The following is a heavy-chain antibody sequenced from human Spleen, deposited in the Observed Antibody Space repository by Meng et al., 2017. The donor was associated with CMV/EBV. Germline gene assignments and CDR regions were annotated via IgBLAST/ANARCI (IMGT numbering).Heavy chain of an antibody. D-gene: IGHD3-9*01. CDR2: MNPNSGNT. V-gene: IGHV1-8*03. J-gene: IGHJ4*02. Sequence: TSYDINWVRQATGQGLEWMGWMNPNSGNTGYAQKFQGRVTITRNTSISTAYMELSSLRSEDTAVYYCARGVILRYFDWLSYPRYYFDYWGQGTLVTVSS. CDR1: TSYD. CDR3: ARGVILRYFDWLSYPRYYFDY.